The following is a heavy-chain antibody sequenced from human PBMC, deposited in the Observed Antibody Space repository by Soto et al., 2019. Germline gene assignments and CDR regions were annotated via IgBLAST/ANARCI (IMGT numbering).Heavy chain of an antibody. CDR3: ARDRRWLRSYYSYGMDF. CDR1: GFTVSSNY. Sequence: GGSLRLSCAASGFTVSSNYMSWVRQAPGKGLEWVSVIYSGGSTYYADSVKCRFTISRDNSKNTLYLQMNSLRAEDTAVYYCARDRRWLRSYYSYGMDFWGQGTTVTVSS. CDR2: IYSGGST. J-gene: IGHJ6*02. V-gene: IGHV3-53*01. D-gene: IGHD5-12*01.